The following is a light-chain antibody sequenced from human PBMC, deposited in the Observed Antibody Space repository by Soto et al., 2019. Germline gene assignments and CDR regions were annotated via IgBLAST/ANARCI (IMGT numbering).Light chain of an antibody. CDR2: DVS. J-gene: IGLJ1*01. CDR3: SSYTSSSSTPYV. V-gene: IGLV2-14*01. CDR1: SSDVGGYNY. Sequence: QSALTQPASVSGSPGQSITISCTGTSSDVGGYNYVSWYQQHPGKAPILMIYDVSDRPSGVSNRFSGSKSGNTASLTVSGLQAEDEADYYCSSYTSSSSTPYVLGTGTKLTVL.